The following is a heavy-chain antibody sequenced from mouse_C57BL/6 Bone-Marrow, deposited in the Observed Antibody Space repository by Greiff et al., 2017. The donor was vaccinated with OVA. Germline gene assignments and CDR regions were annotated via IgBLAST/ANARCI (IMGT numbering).Heavy chain of an antibody. CDR1: GYTFTDYN. J-gene: IGHJ2*01. D-gene: IGHD4-1*02. CDR2: INPNNGGT. Sequence: VQLQQSGPELVKPGASVKIPCKASGYTFTDYNMDWVKQSHGKSLEWIGDINPNNGGTIYNQKFKGKATLTVDKSSSTAYMELRRLTSEDTAVDDCARLNWAFDYWGQGTTLTVSS. V-gene: IGHV1-18*01. CDR3: ARLNWAFDY.